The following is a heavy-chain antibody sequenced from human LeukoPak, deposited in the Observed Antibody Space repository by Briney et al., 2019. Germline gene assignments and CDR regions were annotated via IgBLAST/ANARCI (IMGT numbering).Heavy chain of an antibody. CDR3: AKEGRSLQTY. D-gene: IGHD5-24*01. Sequence: PGGSLRLSCAASGFMFSGNWMSWVRLAPGKGLEWVANIEEDGTETYYVDSVKGRFTISRDNAKNSLYLQMNSLRVEDTAVYYCAKEGRSLQTYWGQGTLVTVSS. CDR1: GFMFSGNW. CDR2: IEEDGTET. V-gene: IGHV3-7*03. J-gene: IGHJ4*02.